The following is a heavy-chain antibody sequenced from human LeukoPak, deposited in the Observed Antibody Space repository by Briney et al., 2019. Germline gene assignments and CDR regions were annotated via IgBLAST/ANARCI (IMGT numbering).Heavy chain of an antibody. CDR3: ARAPKNDAYDL. CDR1: GYTFTGYY. CDR2: INPNSGDT. Sequence: ASVKVSCKASGYTFTGYYIHWVRQAPGQGLEWVGWINPNSGDTHSAQNFQGRVTMTRDTSISTASMDLSRLRSDDTAVYYCARAPKNDAYDLWGRGTMGTVSS. J-gene: IGHJ3*01. V-gene: IGHV1-2*02.